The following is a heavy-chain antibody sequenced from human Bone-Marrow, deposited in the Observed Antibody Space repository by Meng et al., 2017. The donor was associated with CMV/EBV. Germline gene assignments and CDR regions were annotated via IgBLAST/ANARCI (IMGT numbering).Heavy chain of an antibody. Sequence: SVKVSCKASGGTFSSYAISWVRQAPGQGLEWMGGIIPIFGTANYAQKFQGRVTITTDESTSTAYMELSSLRSEDTAVYYCAGAMVRGYYYYGMDVWGQGTTVTVSS. CDR1: GGTFSSYA. CDR3: AGAMVRGYYYYGMDV. CDR2: IIPIFGTA. D-gene: IGHD3-10*01. J-gene: IGHJ6*02. V-gene: IGHV1-69*05.